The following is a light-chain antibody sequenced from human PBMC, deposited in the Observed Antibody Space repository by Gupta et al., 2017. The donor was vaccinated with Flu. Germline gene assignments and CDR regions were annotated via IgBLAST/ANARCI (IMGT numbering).Light chain of an antibody. Sequence: ITLSYTAASSDNGGNNYVSWYQQTTGEAPKLLIYEVTKRPSGVSDRFSGSKSDNTASLTITGLQAEEEATYDCSSYTVAATRWVFGGGTTVTVL. CDR1: SSDNGGNNY. CDR3: SSYTVAATRWV. J-gene: IGLJ3*02. CDR2: EVT. V-gene: IGLV2-14*01.